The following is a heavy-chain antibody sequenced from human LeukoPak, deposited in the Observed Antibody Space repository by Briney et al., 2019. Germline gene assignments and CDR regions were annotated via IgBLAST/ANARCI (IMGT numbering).Heavy chain of an antibody. CDR3: ASNSEGPGDAFDI. J-gene: IGHJ3*02. CDR1: GFSFSAYW. CDR2: INSDGSST. V-gene: IGHV3-74*01. Sequence: PGGSLRLSCVASGFSFSAYWMHWVRQAPGKGLMWVSHINSDGSSTSYADSVKGRFTISRDNAKNTLYLQMNSLRAEDTAVYYCASNSEGPGDAFDIWGQGTMVTVSS. D-gene: IGHD2-21*01.